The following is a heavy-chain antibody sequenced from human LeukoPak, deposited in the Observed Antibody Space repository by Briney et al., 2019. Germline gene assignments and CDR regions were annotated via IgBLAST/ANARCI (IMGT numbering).Heavy chain of an antibody. J-gene: IGHJ4*02. CDR3: ARVLNLVYGDYDY. V-gene: IGHV3-53*01. D-gene: IGHD4-17*01. CDR1: GFSLSDYS. CDR2: IYSGGNT. Sequence: GGSLRVSCAASGFSLSDYSMHWVRQAPGKGLEWVSVIYSGGNTYYADSVKGRFTISRDNSKNTLYLQMNSLRAEDTAVYYCARVLNLVYGDYDYWGQGTLVTVSS.